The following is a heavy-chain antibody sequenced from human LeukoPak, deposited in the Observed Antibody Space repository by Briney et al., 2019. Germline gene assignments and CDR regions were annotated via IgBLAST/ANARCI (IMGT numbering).Heavy chain of an antibody. J-gene: IGHJ4*02. CDR1: GYTFTDYF. Sequence: ASVKVSCKASGYTFTDYFLHWVRQAPGQGLEWMGWISTYNGNTDYAQKLQGRVTMTTDTSTSTAYMELRSLRSDDTAVYYCARITQTDYDFDYWGQGTLVIVSS. CDR2: ISTYNGNT. V-gene: IGHV1-18*04. CDR3: ARITQTDYDFDY. D-gene: IGHD4-17*01.